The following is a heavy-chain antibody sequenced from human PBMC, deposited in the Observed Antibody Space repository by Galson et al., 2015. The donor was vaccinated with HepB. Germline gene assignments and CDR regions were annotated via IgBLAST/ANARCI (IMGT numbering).Heavy chain of an antibody. CDR2: IRYDGSNK. CDR3: AKDKRWGELLLFPKALGTYGMDV. Sequence: SLRLSCAASGFTFSSYGMHWVRQAPGKGLEWVAFIRYDGSNKYYADSVKGRFTISRDNSKNTLYLQMNSLRAEDTAVYYCAKDKRWGELLLFPKALGTYGMDVWGQGTTVTVSS. CDR1: GFTFSSYG. D-gene: IGHD1-26*01. J-gene: IGHJ6*02. V-gene: IGHV3-30*02.